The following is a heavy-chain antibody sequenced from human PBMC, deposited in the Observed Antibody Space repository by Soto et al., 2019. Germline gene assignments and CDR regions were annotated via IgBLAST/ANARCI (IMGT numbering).Heavy chain of an antibody. J-gene: IGHJ6*02. CDR1: GGTFSSYA. CDR3: AGGGDCYSPPCGMDV. D-gene: IGHD2-21*02. CDR2: IIPIFGTA. Sequence: GASVKVSCKASGGTFSSYAISWVRQAPGQGLEWMGGIIPIFGTANYAQKFQDRVTITADESTSTAYMELSSLRSEDTAVYYCAGGGDCYSPPCGMDVWGQGTTVTVSS. V-gene: IGHV1-69*13.